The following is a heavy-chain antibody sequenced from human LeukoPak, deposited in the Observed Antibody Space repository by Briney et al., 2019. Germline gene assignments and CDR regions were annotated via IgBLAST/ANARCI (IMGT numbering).Heavy chain of an antibody. CDR3: ARVNTQGVPSP. CDR1: GYSINSGHY. V-gene: IGHV4-38-2*02. D-gene: IGHD2-15*01. CDR2: IHSSASA. Sequence: SETLSLTCTVSGYSINSGHYWGWIRQPPGKRLEWIGSIHSSASAYYNPTLKSRVTISVDASKNQFSLNLTSVTAADTAVYYCARVNTQGVPSPWGQGILVTVSS. J-gene: IGHJ5*02.